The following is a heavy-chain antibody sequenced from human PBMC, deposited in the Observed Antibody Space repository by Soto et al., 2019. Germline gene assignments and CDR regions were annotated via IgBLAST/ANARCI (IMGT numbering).Heavy chain of an antibody. CDR2: ISWNSGSI. CDR3: AKVARGSYGDSQAGYYYYYMDV. D-gene: IGHD4-17*01. CDR1: GFTFDDYA. V-gene: IGHV3-9*01. J-gene: IGHJ6*03. Sequence: GGSLRLSCAASGFTFDDYAMHWVRQAPGKGLEWVSGISWNSGSIGYADSVKGRFTISRDNAKNSLYLQINSLRAEDTALYYCAKVARGSYGDSQAGYYYYYMDVWGKGTTVTVSS.